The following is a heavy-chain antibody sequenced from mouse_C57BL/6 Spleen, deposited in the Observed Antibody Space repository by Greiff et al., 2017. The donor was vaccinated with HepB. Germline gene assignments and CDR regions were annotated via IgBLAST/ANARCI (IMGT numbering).Heavy chain of an antibody. CDR1: GYTFTSYW. V-gene: IGHV1-59*01. D-gene: IGHD2-4*01. CDR3: AMITGYFDD. CDR2: IDPSDSYT. J-gene: IGHJ2*01. Sequence: VQLQQPGAELVRPGTSVKLSCKASGYTFTSYWMHWVKQRPGQGLEWIGVIDPSDSYTNYNQKFKGKATLTVDTSSSTAYMQLSSLTSEDSAVYYCAMITGYFDDWGQGTTLTVSS.